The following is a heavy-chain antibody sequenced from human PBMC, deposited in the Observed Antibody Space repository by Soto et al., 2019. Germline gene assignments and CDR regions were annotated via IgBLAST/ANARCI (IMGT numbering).Heavy chain of an antibody. Sequence: EVQLVESGGGLVQPGGSLRLSCAASGFTVSSNYMSWVRQAPGKGLEWVSVIYSGGSTYYADSVKGRFTISRHNSKNTLYLQMNSLRAEDTAVYYCARERSSRADSHGEFDYWGQGTLVTVSS. D-gene: IGHD6-13*01. J-gene: IGHJ4*02. CDR1: GFTVSSNY. CDR2: IYSGGST. CDR3: ARERSSRADSHGEFDY. V-gene: IGHV3-53*04.